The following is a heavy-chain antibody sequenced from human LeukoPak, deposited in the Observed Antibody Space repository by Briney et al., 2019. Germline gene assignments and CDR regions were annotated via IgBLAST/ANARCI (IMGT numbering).Heavy chain of an antibody. Sequence: SETLSLACTVSGGSMSSYYWSWIRQPPGKGPEWIGYIYYSGTTSYNPSLKGRVTISMDTSNNHFSLKLRSVTAGDTAVYYCARGWPDYYSMDIWGPGTTVTVSS. V-gene: IGHV4-59*01. D-gene: IGHD2-15*01. CDR2: IYYSGTT. CDR3: ARGWPDYYSMDI. J-gene: IGHJ6*02. CDR1: GGSMSSYY.